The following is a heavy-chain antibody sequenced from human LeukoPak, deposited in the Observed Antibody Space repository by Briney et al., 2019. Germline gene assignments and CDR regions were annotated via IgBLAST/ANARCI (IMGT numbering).Heavy chain of an antibody. CDR2: IKQDGSEK. D-gene: IGHD2-2*01. CDR3: ARDNRVPAGWSSTDV. Sequence: PGGSLRLSCAASGFTVSSNYMSWVRQAPGKGLEWVANIKQDGSEKYYVDSVKGRFTISRDNAKNSLYLQMNSLRAEDTAVYYCARDNRVPAGWSSTDVWGQGTTVTVSS. CDR1: GFTVSSNY. V-gene: IGHV3-7*01. J-gene: IGHJ6*02.